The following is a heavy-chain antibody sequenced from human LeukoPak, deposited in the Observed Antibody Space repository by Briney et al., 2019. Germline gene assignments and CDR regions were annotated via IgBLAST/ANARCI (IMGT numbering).Heavy chain of an antibody. J-gene: IGHJ5*02. V-gene: IGHV4-59*08. CDR2: IYYSGST. CDR1: GSSISSYY. CDR3: ARHSSGYYKYNWFDP. Sequence: PSETLSLTCTVAGSSISSYYWSLIRQPPGKGLEWIGYIYYSGSTNYNPSLKSRVTISVDTSKNQFSLKLSSVTAADTAVYYCARHSSGYYKYNWFDPWGQGTLVTVSS. D-gene: IGHD3-22*01.